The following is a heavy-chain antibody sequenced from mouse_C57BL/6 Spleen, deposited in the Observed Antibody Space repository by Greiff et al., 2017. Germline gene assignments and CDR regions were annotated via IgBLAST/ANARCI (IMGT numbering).Heavy chain of an antibody. V-gene: IGHV1-69*01. D-gene: IGHD2-4*01. CDR2: IDPSDSYT. CDR1: GYTFTSYW. CDR3: ARYGDDYDGFAY. Sequence: VQLQQPGAELVMPGASVKLSCKASGYTFTSYWMHWVKQTPGQGLEWIGEIDPSDSYTNYNQKFKGKSTLTVDKSSSTAYMQLSSLTSEDSAVYYCARYGDDYDGFAYWGQGTLVTVSA. J-gene: IGHJ3*01.